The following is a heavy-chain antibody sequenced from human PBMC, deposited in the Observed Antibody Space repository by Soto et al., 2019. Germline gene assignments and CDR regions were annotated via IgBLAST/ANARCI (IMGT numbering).Heavy chain of an antibody. V-gene: IGHV3-33*01. CDR3: ARSLGYSSSWQPTPDY. CDR2: IWYDGSNK. CDR1: GFTFSSYG. J-gene: IGHJ4*02. D-gene: IGHD6-13*01. Sequence: PGGSLRLSCAASGFTFSSYGMHWVRQAPGKGLEWVAVIWYDGSNKYYADSVKGRFTISRDNSKNTLYLQMNSLRAEDTAVYYCARSLGYSSSWQPTPDYWGQGTLVTVSS.